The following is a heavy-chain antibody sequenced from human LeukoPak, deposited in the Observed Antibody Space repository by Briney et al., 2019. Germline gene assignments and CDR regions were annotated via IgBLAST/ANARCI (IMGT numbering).Heavy chain of an antibody. CDR1: GFTFSSYA. CDR3: AKDLRFGGSWTKIFDY. V-gene: IGHV3-23*01. J-gene: IGHJ4*02. D-gene: IGHD6-13*01. CDR2: ISGSGGST. Sequence: PGGSLRLSCAASGFTFSSYAMSWVRQAPGKGLEWVSAISGSGGSTYYADSVKGRFTTSRDNSKNTLYLQMDSLRAEDTAVYYCAKDLRFGGSWTKIFDYWGQGTLVTVSS.